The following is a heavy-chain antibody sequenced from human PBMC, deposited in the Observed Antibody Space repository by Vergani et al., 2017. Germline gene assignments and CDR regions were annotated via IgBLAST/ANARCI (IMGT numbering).Heavy chain of an antibody. CDR3: AKLEDIVVVPAAMPFFDY. V-gene: IGHV3-23*04. CDR2: ISGSGGST. J-gene: IGHJ4*02. Sequence: EVQLVESGGGLVQPGGSLRLSCAASGFTVSSNYMSWVRQAPGKGLEWVSVISGSGGSTYYADSVKGRFTISRDNSKNTLYLQMNSLRAEDTAVYYCAKLEDIVVVPAAMPFFDYWGQGTLVTVSS. D-gene: IGHD2-2*01. CDR1: GFTVSSNY.